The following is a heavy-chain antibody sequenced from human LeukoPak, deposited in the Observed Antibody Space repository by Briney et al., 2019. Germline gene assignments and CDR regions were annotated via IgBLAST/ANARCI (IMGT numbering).Heavy chain of an antibody. CDR2: IIPILGIA. J-gene: IGHJ4*02. Sequence: SVKVSCKASGGTFSSYTISWVRQAPGQGLEWMGRIIPILGIANYAQKFQGRVTITADKATSTAYMELSSLRSEDTAVYYCAGGGSSGYPQDYWGQGTLVTVSS. V-gene: IGHV1-69*02. CDR1: GGTFSSYT. CDR3: AGGGSSGYPQDY. D-gene: IGHD3-22*01.